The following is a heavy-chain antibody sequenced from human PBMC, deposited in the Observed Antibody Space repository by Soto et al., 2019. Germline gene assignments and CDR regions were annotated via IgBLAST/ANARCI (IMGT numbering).Heavy chain of an antibody. CDR3: ARPSGGLVKGAFDI. CDR2: ISSSSSYI. D-gene: IGHD2-21*01. V-gene: IGHV3-21*01. CDR1: GFTLSSYS. Sequence: EVQLVESGGGLVKPGGSLRLSCAASGFTLSSYSMNWVRQAPGKGLEWVSSISSSSSYIYYADSVKGRFTISRDNAKNSLYLQMNSLRAEDTAVYYCARPSGGLVKGAFDIWGQGTMVTVSS. J-gene: IGHJ3*02.